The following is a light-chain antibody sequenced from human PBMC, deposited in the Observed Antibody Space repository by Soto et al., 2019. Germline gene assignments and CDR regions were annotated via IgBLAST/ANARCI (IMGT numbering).Light chain of an antibody. J-gene: IGKJ4*01. CDR1: QRVSSY. Sequence: EIVLTQSPATLCLSPGERATLSCRASQRVSSYLAWYQQKPGQAPRLLIYDASNRATGIPARFSGSGSGTDFTLTISSLEPEDSAVYYCQQRSNWLTFGGGTKVEIK. CDR2: DAS. CDR3: QQRSNWLT. V-gene: IGKV3-11*01.